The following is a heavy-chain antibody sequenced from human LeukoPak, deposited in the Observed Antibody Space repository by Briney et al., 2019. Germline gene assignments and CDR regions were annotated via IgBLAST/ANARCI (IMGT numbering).Heavy chain of an antibody. CDR3: TREGPPVHYTGYYDY. J-gene: IGHJ4*02. CDR2: IYYSGTT. V-gene: IGHV4-59*01. Sequence: SETLSLACTVSGGSISGYYWSWIRQPPGKGLEWIGYIYYSGTTNYNPSLKSRVTISVDTSKNQVSLKLTSATAADSAVYYCTREGPPVHYTGYYDYWGQGTLVTVSS. CDR1: GGSISGYY. D-gene: IGHD3-9*01.